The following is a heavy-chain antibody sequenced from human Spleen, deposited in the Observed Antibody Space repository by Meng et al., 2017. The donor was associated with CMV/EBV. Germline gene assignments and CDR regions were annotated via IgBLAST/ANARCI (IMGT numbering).Heavy chain of an antibody. D-gene: IGHD3-3*01. Sequence: SCAASGFTFSDYYMSWIRQAPGKGLEWVSYISSSGSTIYYADSVKGRFTISRDNAKNSLYLQMNSLRAEDTAVYYCARDITIFGVVHYYYYYGMDVWGQGTTVTVSS. V-gene: IGHV3-11*01. CDR1: GFTFSDYY. J-gene: IGHJ6*02. CDR3: ARDITIFGVVHYYYYYGMDV. CDR2: ISSSGSTI.